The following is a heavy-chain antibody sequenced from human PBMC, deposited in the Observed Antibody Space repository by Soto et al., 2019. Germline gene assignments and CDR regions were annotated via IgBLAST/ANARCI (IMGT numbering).Heavy chain of an antibody. CDR1: GGSFSGYY. CDR2: INHSGST. J-gene: IGHJ4*02. V-gene: IGHV4-34*01. D-gene: IGHD3-10*01. CDR3: ARGPVLLWFGELYD. Sequence: QVQLQQWGAGLLKPSETLSLTCAVAGGSFSGYYWRWIRQPPGKGLEWIGEINHSGSTNYNPSLKSRVTISVDTSKNQFSLKLSSVTAADTAVYYCARGPVLLWFGELYDWGQGTLVTVSS.